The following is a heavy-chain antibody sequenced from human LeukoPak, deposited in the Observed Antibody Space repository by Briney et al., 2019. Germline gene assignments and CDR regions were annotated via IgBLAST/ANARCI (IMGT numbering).Heavy chain of an antibody. CDR3: AKDRRLGYCSGGSCYPPN. CDR2: IRYDGSNK. CDR1: GFTFSSYG. Sequence: GGSLRLSCAASGFTFSSYGMHWVRQAPGKGLEWVAFIRYDGSNKYYADSVKGRFTISRDNSKNTLYLQMNSLRAEDTAVYYCAKDRRLGYCSGGSCYPPNWGQGTLVTVSS. V-gene: IGHV3-30*02. J-gene: IGHJ4*02. D-gene: IGHD2-15*01.